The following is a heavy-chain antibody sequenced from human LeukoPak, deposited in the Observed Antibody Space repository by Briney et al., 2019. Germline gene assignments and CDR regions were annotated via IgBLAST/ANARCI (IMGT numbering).Heavy chain of an antibody. CDR2: INSDGSST. CDR3: ALSGSYYKGFDY. V-gene: IGHV3-74*01. J-gene: IGHJ4*02. Sequence: QTGGSLRLSCAASAFTLTGYSMHWVRQAPGKGLVWVSRINSDGSSTNYADSVKGRFSISRDNAKNTLYLQMNSLRAEDTAVYYCALSGSYYKGFDYWGQGTLVTVSS. D-gene: IGHD3-10*01. CDR1: AFTLTGYS.